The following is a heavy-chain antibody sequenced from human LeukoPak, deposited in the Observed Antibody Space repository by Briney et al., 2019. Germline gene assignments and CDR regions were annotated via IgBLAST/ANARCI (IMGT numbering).Heavy chain of an antibody. V-gene: IGHV4-39*01. CDR2: IYYSGST. Sequence: SETLSLTCTVSGXSISSSSYYWGWIRQPPGKGLEWIGTIYYSGSTYYNPSLKSRVTVSVDTSKNQFSLKLSSVTAADTAVYYCSRHLPYSFGYCDCWGQGTLVTVSS. CDR3: SRHLPYSFGYCDC. J-gene: IGHJ4*02. D-gene: IGHD5-18*01. CDR1: GXSISSSSYY.